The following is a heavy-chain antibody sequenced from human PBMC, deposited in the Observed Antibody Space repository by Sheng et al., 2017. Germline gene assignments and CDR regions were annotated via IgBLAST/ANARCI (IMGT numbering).Heavy chain of an antibody. Sequence: QVQLVQSGAEVKKPGSSVKVSCKASGGTFSSYAISWVRQAPGQGLEWMGGIIPIFGTANYAQKFQGRVTITTDESTSTAYMELSSLRSEDTAVYYCASEDGYCSGGSCPRGYYYYYMTSGRRTTSPSP. J-gene: IGHJ6*03. V-gene: IGHV1-69*05. CDR2: IIPIFGTA. CDR3: ASEDGYCSGGSCPRGYYYYYMTS. D-gene: IGHD2-15*01. CDR1: GGTFSSYA.